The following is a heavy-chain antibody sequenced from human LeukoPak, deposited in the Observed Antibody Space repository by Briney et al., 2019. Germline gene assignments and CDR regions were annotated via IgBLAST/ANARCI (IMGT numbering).Heavy chain of an antibody. CDR2: ISSGSTYI. D-gene: IGHD3-22*01. J-gene: IGHJ4*02. CDR3: ARFTTTYYFDH. Sequence: PGGSLRLSCVASGFTFSHYTMNWVRLAPGKGLEWVSSISSGSTYIYYSDSVKGRFTISRDNAKNSLFLRMNRLRAEDTAVYYCARFTTTYYFDHWGQGTLVTVSS. CDR1: GFTFSHYT. V-gene: IGHV3-21*01.